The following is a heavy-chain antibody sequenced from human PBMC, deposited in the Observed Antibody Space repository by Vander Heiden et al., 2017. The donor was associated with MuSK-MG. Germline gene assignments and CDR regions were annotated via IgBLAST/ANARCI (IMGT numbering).Heavy chain of an antibody. D-gene: IGHD4-17*01. V-gene: IGHV3-66*02. CDR3: ARADYGDYGAFDY. CDR2: IYSGGST. Sequence: EVQLVESGGGLVQPGGSLRLSCAASGFTVSSNYMSWVRQAPGKGLEWVSVIYSGGSTYYADSVKGRFTISRDNSKNTLYLQMNSLRAEDTAVYYCARADYGDYGAFDYWGQGTLVTVSS. CDR1: GFTVSSNY. J-gene: IGHJ4*02.